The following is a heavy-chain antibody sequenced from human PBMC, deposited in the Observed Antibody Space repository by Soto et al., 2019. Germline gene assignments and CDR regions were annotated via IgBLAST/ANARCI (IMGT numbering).Heavy chain of an antibody. CDR3: ARTSVSSSWSRHLYYYYYMDV. Sequence: SETLSLTCTFSGGSISSYYWSWIRQPPGKGLEWIGYIYYSGSTNYNPSLKSRVTISVDTSKNQFSLKLSSVTAADTAVYYCARTSVSSSWSRHLYYYYYMDVWGKGTTVTVSS. CDR2: IYYSGST. CDR1: GGSISSYY. D-gene: IGHD6-13*01. J-gene: IGHJ6*03. V-gene: IGHV4-59*01.